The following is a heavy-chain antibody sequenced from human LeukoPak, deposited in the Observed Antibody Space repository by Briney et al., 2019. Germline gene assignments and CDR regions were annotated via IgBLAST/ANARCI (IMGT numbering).Heavy chain of an antibody. Sequence: SETLPLTCTVSGDSISTYYWSWIRQPPGKGLEWIAYIDYRGSTTYNPSLRSRVTISVNTSRNQFSLKLYSVTAADTAVYNCARSRSGYSYDHAAFEIWGQGTMVTVSS. J-gene: IGHJ3*02. CDR3: ARSRSGYSYDHAAFEI. CDR1: GDSISTYY. CDR2: IDYRGST. V-gene: IGHV4-59*01. D-gene: IGHD5-18*01.